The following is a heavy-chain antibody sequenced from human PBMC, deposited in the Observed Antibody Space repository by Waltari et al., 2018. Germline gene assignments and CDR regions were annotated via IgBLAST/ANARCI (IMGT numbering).Heavy chain of an antibody. CDR1: GFTFSNYG. Sequence: EVRLLESGGGWVQPGGSLRLSCAASGFTFSNYGMNWMRQAPGKGLEWVAAISGRGDVTYYADSVKGRFTISRDNSHNFLYLQMNTLSAEDTAVYYCSLDSWGQGTLVTVSP. CDR2: ISGRGDVT. CDR3: SLDS. V-gene: IGHV3-23*01. J-gene: IGHJ5*02.